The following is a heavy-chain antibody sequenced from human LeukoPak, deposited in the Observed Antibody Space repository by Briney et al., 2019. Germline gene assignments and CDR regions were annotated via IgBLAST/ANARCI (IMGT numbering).Heavy chain of an antibody. CDR1: GFTFSSYA. CDR2: ISGSGGST. J-gene: IGHJ4*02. Sequence: GGSLRLFCAAAGFTFSSYAMSWVGQAPGKGLEGVSAISGSGGSTYYADSVKGRFTISRDNSKNTLYLQMNSLRAEDTAVYYCAKGSSGSYGYWGQGTLVTVSS. V-gene: IGHV3-23*01. D-gene: IGHD3-10*01. CDR3: AKGSSGSYGY.